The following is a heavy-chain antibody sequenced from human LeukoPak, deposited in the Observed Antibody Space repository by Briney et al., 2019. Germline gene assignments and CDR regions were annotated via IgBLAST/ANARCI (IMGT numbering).Heavy chain of an antibody. V-gene: IGHV4-4*07. CDR1: GVSIRSYW. Sequence: SETLPLTCDVSGVSIRSYWWSWVRQPAGKGLEWIGRIYTTGRTNYSPSFQSRVTMSIDMSSNQFSLTLTSVTAADTAVYYCARSGYTISAYHSDFWGQGAPVTVSS. J-gene: IGHJ4*02. D-gene: IGHD5-18*01. CDR3: ARSGYTISAYHSDF. CDR2: IYTTGRT.